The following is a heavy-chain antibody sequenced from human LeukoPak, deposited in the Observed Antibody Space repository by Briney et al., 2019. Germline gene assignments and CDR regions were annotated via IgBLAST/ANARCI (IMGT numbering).Heavy chain of an antibody. Sequence: GASVKVSCKASGYTFTGYYMHWVRQAPGQGLEWMEWMNPNSGNTGYAQKFQGRVTITRNTSISTAYMELSSLRSEDTAVYYCARGSSGWYYYYYMDVWGKGTTVTVSS. J-gene: IGHJ6*03. V-gene: IGHV1-8*03. D-gene: IGHD6-19*01. CDR2: MNPNSGNT. CDR3: ARGSSGWYYYYYMDV. CDR1: GYTFTGYY.